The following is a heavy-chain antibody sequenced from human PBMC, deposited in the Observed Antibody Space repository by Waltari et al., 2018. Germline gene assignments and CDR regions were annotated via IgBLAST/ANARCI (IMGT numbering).Heavy chain of an antibody. CDR1: GYTFTDYY. J-gene: IGHJ4*02. Sequence: EVQLVQSGAEVKKPGATVKISCKVSGYTFTDYYMHWVQQAPGKGLEWMGLVDPEDGETIYAEKFQCRVTITADTSTDTAYMELSSLISEDTAFYYCATTGYCGGGTCLMIYWGQGTLVTVSS. V-gene: IGHV1-69-2*01. CDR3: ATTGYCGGGTCLMIY. CDR2: VDPEDGET. D-gene: IGHD2-15*01.